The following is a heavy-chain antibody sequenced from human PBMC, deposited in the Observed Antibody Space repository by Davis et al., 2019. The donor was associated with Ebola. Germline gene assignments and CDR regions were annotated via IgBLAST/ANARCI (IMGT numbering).Heavy chain of an antibody. CDR3: AREGLEQQLPYLYYYYGMDV. Sequence: ASVKVSCKASGYTFTSYDINWVRQATGQGLEWMGWISAYNGNTNYAQKLQGRVTMTTDTSTSTAYMELRSLRSDDTAVYYCAREGLEQQLPYLYYYYGMDVWGKGTTVTVSS. CDR2: ISAYNGNT. D-gene: IGHD6-13*01. J-gene: IGHJ6*04. V-gene: IGHV1-18*01. CDR1: GYTFTSYD.